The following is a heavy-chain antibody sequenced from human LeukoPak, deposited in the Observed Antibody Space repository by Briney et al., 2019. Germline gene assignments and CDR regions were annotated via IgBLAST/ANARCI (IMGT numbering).Heavy chain of an antibody. CDR2: IWFDGTNK. CDR1: GFTFSNYG. CDR3: ARDRGVAAHLDY. Sequence: GGSLRLSCAASGFTFSNYGMHWVRQAPGKGLEWVAVIWFDGTNKYYADSVRGRFNISRDNSKNTLYLQMSSLRAEDTAVYYCARDRGVAAHLDYWGQGTLVTVSS. J-gene: IGHJ4*02. V-gene: IGHV3-33*01. D-gene: IGHD5-12*01.